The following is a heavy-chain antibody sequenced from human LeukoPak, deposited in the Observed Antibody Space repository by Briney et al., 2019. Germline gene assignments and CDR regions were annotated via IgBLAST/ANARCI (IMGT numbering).Heavy chain of an antibody. CDR2: MSYHGNNK. Sequence: PGRSLRLSCAASGFTFSLYGMHWVRQAPGKGLEWVAVMSYHGNNKYYADSVKGRFTISRDNSKNTLYLQMNSLRAEDTAVYYCARCPESSGYYYELDSWGQGTLYTVSS. V-gene: IGHV3-30*03. D-gene: IGHD3-22*01. J-gene: IGHJ4*02. CDR3: ARCPESSGYYYELDS. CDR1: GFTFSLYG.